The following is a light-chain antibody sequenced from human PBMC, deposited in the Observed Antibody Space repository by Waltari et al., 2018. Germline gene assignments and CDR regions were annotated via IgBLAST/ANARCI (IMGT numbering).Light chain of an antibody. CDR3: CSYAGTSTVI. CDR2: DVS. J-gene: IGLJ2*01. CDR1: SSDVGDYNL. Sequence: QSALTQPASVSGSPGQSITISCTGTSSDVGDYNLVSWYQQHPGKAPKFMIYDVSKRPSGVSNRFSGSKSGNTASLTISGLQAEDEADYYCCSYAGTSTVIFGGGTKLTVL. V-gene: IGLV2-23*02.